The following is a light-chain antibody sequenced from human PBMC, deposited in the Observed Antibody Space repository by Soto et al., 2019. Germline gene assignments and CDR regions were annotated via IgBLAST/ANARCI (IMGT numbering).Light chain of an antibody. V-gene: IGKV1-5*03. CDR1: QTVNTW. CDR2: WAS. Sequence: DIPLNQSPSTLSAYVGERVTIPCRASQTVNTWLAWYQHKPGKAPKLLINWASIRESGVPDRFSGSGSGTDFTLTISSVQAEDVAVYYCHQYYDSPLTFAQGTLLEI. J-gene: IGKJ5*01. CDR3: HQYYDSPLT.